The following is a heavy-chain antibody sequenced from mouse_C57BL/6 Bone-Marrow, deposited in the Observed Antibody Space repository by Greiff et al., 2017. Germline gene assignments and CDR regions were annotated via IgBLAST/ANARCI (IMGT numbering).Heavy chain of an antibody. D-gene: IGHD3-2*02. Sequence: VHLVESGPGLVAPSQSLSITCTASGFSLTSYGVDWVRQSPGKGLEWLGVIWGVGSTNYNSALKSRLSISKDNSKSQVFLKMNSLQTDDTTMYYCASSPRSSSGLFAYWGQGTLVTVSA. CDR1: GFSLTSYG. CDR2: IWGVGST. V-gene: IGHV2-6*01. J-gene: IGHJ3*01. CDR3: ASSPRSSSGLFAY.